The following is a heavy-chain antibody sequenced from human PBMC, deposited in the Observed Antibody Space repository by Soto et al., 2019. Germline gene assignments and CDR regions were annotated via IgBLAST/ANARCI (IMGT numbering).Heavy chain of an antibody. D-gene: IGHD1-1*01. CDR3: ARSSLSGEMGTI. V-gene: IGHV1-3*01. Sequence: ASVKVSCKASGYTFTSYAMHWVRQAPGQRLEWMGWINAGNGNTKYSQKFQGRVTITRDTSASTAYMELSSLRSEDTAVYYCARSSLSGEMGTIWGQGTLVTVSS. CDR1: GYTFTSYA. J-gene: IGHJ4*02. CDR2: INAGNGNT.